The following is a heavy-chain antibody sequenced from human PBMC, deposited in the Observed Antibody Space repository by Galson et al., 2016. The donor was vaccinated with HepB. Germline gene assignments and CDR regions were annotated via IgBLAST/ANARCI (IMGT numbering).Heavy chain of an antibody. CDR1: GSSFTSDW. J-gene: IGHJ4*02. Sequence: QSGAEVKEPGESLKISCKGSGSSFTSDWIGWVRQMPGKGLEWMGIIYPGDSDTRYSLSFQGQVTISADKSISTAYRQWSSLKASDTAIYYCARRGGDCSGGSCWYFDYWGQGTLITVSS. CDR2: IYPGDSDT. D-gene: IGHD2-15*01. CDR3: ARRGGDCSGGSCWYFDY. V-gene: IGHV5-51*03.